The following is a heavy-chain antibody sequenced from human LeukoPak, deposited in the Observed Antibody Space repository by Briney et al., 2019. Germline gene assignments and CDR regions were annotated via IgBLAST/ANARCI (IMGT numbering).Heavy chain of an antibody. J-gene: IGHJ4*02. D-gene: IGHD3-3*01. Sequence: PGGSLRLSCAASGFTFSSYGMHWVRQAPGKGLEWVAVIWYDGSNKYYADSVKGRFTISRDNSKNTLYLQMDSLRAEDTAVYYCARDGKYYDFWSGHIDYWGQGTLVTVSS. CDR2: IWYDGSNK. CDR1: GFTFSSYG. V-gene: IGHV3-33*01. CDR3: ARDGKYYDFWSGHIDY.